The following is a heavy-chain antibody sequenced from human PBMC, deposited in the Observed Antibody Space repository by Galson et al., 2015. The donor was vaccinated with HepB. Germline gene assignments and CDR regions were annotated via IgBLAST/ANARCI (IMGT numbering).Heavy chain of an antibody. D-gene: IGHD3-10*01. V-gene: IGHV1-58*01. CDR3: VAVGGSGIYSYYYYGMDV. CDR2: IVVDSGNT. CDR1: GFTFINSA. J-gene: IGHJ6*02. Sequence: SVKVSCKASGFTFINSAVQWVRQARGQRLEWIGWIVVDSGNTNYAQKFQERVTITRDMSTSTAYMELSSLRSEDTAVYYCVAVGGSGIYSYYYYGMDVWGQGTTVTVSS.